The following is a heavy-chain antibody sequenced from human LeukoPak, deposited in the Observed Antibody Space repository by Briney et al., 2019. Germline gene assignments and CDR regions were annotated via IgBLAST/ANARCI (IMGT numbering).Heavy chain of an antibody. CDR1: GGSISSGDYY. V-gene: IGHV4-30-4*01. Sequence: PSETLSLTCTVSGGSISSGDYYWSWIRQPPGKGLEWIGYIYYSGSTYYNPSLKSRVAISVDTSKNQFSLKLSSVTAADTAVYYCARSHSGGSGSFDYWGQGTLVTVSS. CDR2: IYYSGST. D-gene: IGHD3-10*01. CDR3: ARSHSGGSGSFDY. J-gene: IGHJ4*02.